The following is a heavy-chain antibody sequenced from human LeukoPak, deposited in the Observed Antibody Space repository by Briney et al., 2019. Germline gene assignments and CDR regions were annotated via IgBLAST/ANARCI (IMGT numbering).Heavy chain of an antibody. V-gene: IGHV3-21*01. D-gene: IGHD1-26*01. J-gene: IGHJ4*02. CDR2: ISSSSSYI. CDR1: GFTFSSYS. CDR3: ARGGWELLLAYYFDY. Sequence: GGSLRLSCAASGFTFSSYSMNWVRQAPGKGLEWVSSISSSSSYIYYADSVNGRFTISRDNAKNSLYLQMNSLRAEDTAVYYCARGGWELLLAYYFDYWGQGTLVTVSS.